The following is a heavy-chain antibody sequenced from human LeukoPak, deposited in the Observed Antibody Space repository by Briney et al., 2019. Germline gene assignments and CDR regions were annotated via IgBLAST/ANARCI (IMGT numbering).Heavy chain of an antibody. V-gene: IGHV4-34*12. CDR3: AMLLYQSGRPGP. J-gene: IGHJ5*02. Sequence: SETLSLTCAVYGVSLNNYYWTWIRQSPGKGLEWIGEIILDGGANYNPSLKSRVTISIDASRNQFSLRMNSLTAADTAVYYCAMLLYQSGRPGPWGPGTLVTVSS. D-gene: IGHD2-2*01. CDR2: IILDGGA. CDR1: GVSLNNYY.